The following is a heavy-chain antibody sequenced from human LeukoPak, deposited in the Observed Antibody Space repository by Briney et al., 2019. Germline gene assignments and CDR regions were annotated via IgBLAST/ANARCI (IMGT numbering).Heavy chain of an antibody. V-gene: IGHV3-30*03. D-gene: IGHD6-13*01. CDR1: GFTFSSYG. J-gene: IGHJ4*02. Sequence: PGGSLRLSCAASGFTFSSYGIHWVRQAPGKGLEWVAVISYDGSNKYYADSVKGRFTISRDNSKNTLYLQMNSLRAEDTAVYYCARGTIAAAGYYYFDYWGQGTQVTVSS. CDR2: ISYDGSNK. CDR3: ARGTIAAAGYYYFDY.